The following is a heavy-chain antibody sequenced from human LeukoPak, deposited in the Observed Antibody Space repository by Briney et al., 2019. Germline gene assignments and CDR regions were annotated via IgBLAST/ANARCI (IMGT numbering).Heavy chain of an antibody. CDR2: IYYSGST. CDR1: GGSISSYY. D-gene: IGHD3-22*01. V-gene: IGHV4-59*01. J-gene: IGHJ3*02. Sequence: SETLSLTCTVTGGSISSYYWSWIRQPPGKGLEWIGYIYYSGSTNYNPSLKSRVTISVDTSKNQFSLKLSSVTAADTAVYYCAREGWYYYDSSGENAFDIWGQGTMVTVSS. CDR3: AREGWYYYDSSGENAFDI.